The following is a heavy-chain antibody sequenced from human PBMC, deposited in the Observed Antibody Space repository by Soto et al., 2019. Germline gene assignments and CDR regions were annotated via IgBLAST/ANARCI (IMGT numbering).Heavy chain of an antibody. CDR3: ARGVPYYYDSSGYLTDY. CDR1: GYTFTGYY. J-gene: IGHJ4*02. CDR2: INPNSGGT. Sequence: GASVKVSCKASGYTFTGYYMHWVRQAPGQGLEWMGWINPNSGGTNYAQKFQGRVTMTRDTSISTAYMELSRLRSDDTAGYYCARGVPYYYDSSGYLTDYWGQGTLVTVAS. V-gene: IGHV1-2*02. D-gene: IGHD3-22*01.